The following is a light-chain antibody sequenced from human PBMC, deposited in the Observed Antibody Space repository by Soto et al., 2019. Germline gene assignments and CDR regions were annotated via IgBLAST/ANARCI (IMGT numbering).Light chain of an antibody. CDR2: GVS. CDR1: SSDVGGYNL. J-gene: IGLJ2*01. Sequence: QSALTQFASVSGSPGQSITISCTGTSSDVGGYNLVSWYQQHPDKAPKLIIFGVSKRPSGVSNRFSGSKSGNTASLTISGLQAEDEADYYCCSYAGRNTWVVFGGGTKLTVL. CDR3: CSYAGRNTWVV. V-gene: IGLV2-23*02.